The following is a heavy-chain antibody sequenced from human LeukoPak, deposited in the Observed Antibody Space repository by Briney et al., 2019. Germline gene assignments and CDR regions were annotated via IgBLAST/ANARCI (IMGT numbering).Heavy chain of an antibody. D-gene: IGHD2-15*01. J-gene: IGHJ3*02. CDR3: ARASGYCSGGSCYEAFDI. CDR1: GFTFSSYS. CDR2: ISSSSSYI. Sequence: GSLRLSCAASGFTFSSYSMNWVRQAPGKGLEWVSSISSSSSYIYYADSVKGRFTISRDNAKNSLYLQMNSLRAEDTAVYYCARASGYCSGGSCYEAFDIWGQGTMVTVSS. V-gene: IGHV3-21*01.